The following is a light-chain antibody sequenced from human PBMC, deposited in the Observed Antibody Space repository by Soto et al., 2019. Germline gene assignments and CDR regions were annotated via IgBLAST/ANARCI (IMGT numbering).Light chain of an antibody. V-gene: IGKV3-15*01. Sequence: EIVMTQSPATLSVSPGERATLSCRASQSVSSNLAWYQQKPGQAPRLLIYDASTRATVIPAKFSGSGSGTDFTLTISSLQSEDFAVYYCQQYNNCPSLGFGGGTKVEIK. CDR3: QQYNNCPSLG. CDR2: DAS. J-gene: IGKJ4*01. CDR1: QSVSSN.